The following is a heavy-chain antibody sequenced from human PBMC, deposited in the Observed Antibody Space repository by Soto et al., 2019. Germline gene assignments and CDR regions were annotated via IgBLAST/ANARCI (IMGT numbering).Heavy chain of an antibody. CDR3: ARDYDYIWGSSPYYFDY. CDR1: GFTFSSYS. Sequence: PGGSLRLSCGASGFTFSSYSMNWVRQAPGKGLEWVSYISSSSSTIYYADSVKGRFTISRDNAKNSLYLQMNSLRAEDTAVYYCARDYDYIWGSSPYYFDYWGQGTLVTVSS. CDR2: ISSSSSTI. D-gene: IGHD3-16*01. V-gene: IGHV3-48*01. J-gene: IGHJ4*02.